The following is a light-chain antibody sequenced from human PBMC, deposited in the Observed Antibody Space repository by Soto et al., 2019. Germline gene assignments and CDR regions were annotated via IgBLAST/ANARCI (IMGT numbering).Light chain of an antibody. CDR3: QQRRGT. J-gene: IGKJ2*02. Sequence: EIVLTQSPATLSLSPGERATLSCRASQSLSTYLAWYQQKPGQAPRLLIYDASNRATGIPARFTGSGSGTDFTLTITSLEPEDFAVYYCQQRRGTFGQGTKLEIK. V-gene: IGKV3-11*01. CDR1: QSLSTY. CDR2: DAS.